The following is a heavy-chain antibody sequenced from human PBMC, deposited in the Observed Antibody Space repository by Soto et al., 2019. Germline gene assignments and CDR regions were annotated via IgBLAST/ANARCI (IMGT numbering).Heavy chain of an antibody. V-gene: IGHV3-30*18. D-gene: IGHD2-21*02. Sequence: QVQLVESGGGVVQPGRSLRLSCAASGFTFSSYGMHWVRQAPGKGLEWVAVISYDGSNKYYADSVKGRFTISRDNSKNTLYLQMNSLRAEDTAVYYCAKDIPDHCCGDCYGWDYWGQGTLVTVSS. J-gene: IGHJ4*02. CDR1: GFTFSSYG. CDR3: AKDIPDHCCGDCYGWDY. CDR2: ISYDGSNK.